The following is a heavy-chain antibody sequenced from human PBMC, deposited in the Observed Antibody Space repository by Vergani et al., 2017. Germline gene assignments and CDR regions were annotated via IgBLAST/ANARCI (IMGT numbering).Heavy chain of an antibody. Sequence: EVLLVESGGGLIQPGGSLRLSCAASGFTVSSNYMSWVRQAPGKGLEWVSVIYSGGSTFYADSVKGRFTISGDISKNTLYLQMNSLRAEDTAVYYCARYGDYVGLGYWGQGTLVTVSS. J-gene: IGHJ4*02. CDR3: ARYGDYVGLGY. CDR2: IYSGGST. CDR1: GFTVSSNY. V-gene: IGHV3-53*01. D-gene: IGHD4-17*01.